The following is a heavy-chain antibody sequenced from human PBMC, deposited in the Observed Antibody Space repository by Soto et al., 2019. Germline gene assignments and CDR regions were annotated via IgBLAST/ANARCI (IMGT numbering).Heavy chain of an antibody. CDR2: IYYSGST. D-gene: IGHD6-13*01. J-gene: IGHJ5*02. CDR3: ARRERAAGTDWWFDP. V-gene: IGHV4-39*01. Sequence: QLQLQESGPGLVKPSETLSLTCTVSGGSISSSSFHWGWIRQPPGKGLEWIGSIYYSGSTYYSPSLKSRITISVATSKHQFSLKLGSVTDADTAVYYCARRERAAGTDWWFDPWGQGTLVTVSS. CDR1: GGSISSSSFH.